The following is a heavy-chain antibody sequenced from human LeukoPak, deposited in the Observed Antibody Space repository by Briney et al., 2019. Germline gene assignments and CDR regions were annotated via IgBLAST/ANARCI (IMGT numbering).Heavy chain of an antibody. CDR3: AKGGPQFFDY. CDR2: VSGSGGST. V-gene: IGHV3-23*01. Sequence: GGSLRLSCAVSGFTFSDYAMSWVRQAPGKGLEWVSTVSGSGGSTYSADSVKGRFTISRDNSRNTLYLQMNSLRAEDTAIYYCAKGGPQFFDYWGQGTLVTVSS. CDR1: GFTFSDYA. D-gene: IGHD5-24*01. J-gene: IGHJ4*02.